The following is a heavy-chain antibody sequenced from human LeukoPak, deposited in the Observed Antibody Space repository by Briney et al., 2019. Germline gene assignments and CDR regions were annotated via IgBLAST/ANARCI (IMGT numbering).Heavy chain of an antibody. V-gene: IGHV1-69*06. CDR1: GGTFSSYA. CDR2: IIPIFGTA. Sequence: ASVKVSCKASGGTFSSYAISWVRQAPGQGLEWMGGIIPIFGTANYAQKFQGRVTITADKSTSTAYMELSSLRSEDTAVYYCARGGYDFWSGTRPHYYYYYMDVWGKGTTVTVSS. J-gene: IGHJ6*03. D-gene: IGHD3-3*01. CDR3: ARGGYDFWSGTRPHYYYYYMDV.